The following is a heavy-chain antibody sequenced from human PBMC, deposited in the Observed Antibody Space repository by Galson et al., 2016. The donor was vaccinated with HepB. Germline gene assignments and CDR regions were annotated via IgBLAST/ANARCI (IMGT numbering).Heavy chain of an antibody. V-gene: IGHV3-7*03. CDR2: INQDGSEK. J-gene: IGHJ4*02. D-gene: IGHD4-17*01. CDR3: AKRTSHDYGALLDY. CDR1: GFTFRSYW. Sequence: SLRLSCAASGFTFRSYWMSWVRQAPGKGLEWVANINQDGSEKYSVDSVKGRFTISRDNSKNTLFLQMNSLRVEDTAMYYCAKRTSHDYGALLDYWGQGTLVTVSS.